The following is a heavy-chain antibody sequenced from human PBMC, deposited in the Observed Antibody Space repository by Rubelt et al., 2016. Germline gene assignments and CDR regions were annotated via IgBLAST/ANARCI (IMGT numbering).Heavy chain of an antibody. CDR2: NSAYNGNT. V-gene: IGHV1-18*01. D-gene: IGHD5-12*01. Sequence: QVQLVQSGAEVKKPGASVKVSCKASGYTFTSYGISWVRQAPGQGLEWMGWNSAYNGNTNYAQKLQGRVTMTTDTSTSTAYMELRSLGSADTAVDYCARDPTTRFTSTGWFDPWGQGTLVTVSS. CDR1: GYTFTSYG. CDR3: ARDPTTRFTSTGWFDP. J-gene: IGHJ5*02.